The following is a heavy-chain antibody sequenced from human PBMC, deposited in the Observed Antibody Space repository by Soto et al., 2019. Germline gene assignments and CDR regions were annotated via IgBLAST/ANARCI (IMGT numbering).Heavy chain of an antibody. Sequence: QVQLVQSGAEVKKPGASVKVSCKASGYTFTSYGISWVRQAPGQGLEWMGWITANNGNTKYAQNLWGIVASATDSSPTAAASQLTSRCPDSTAVCSGVIMHSPTPFHPWA. CDR1: GYTFTSYG. CDR3: VIMHSPTPFHP. D-gene: IGHD2-8*01. CDR2: ITANNGNT. J-gene: IGHJ5*02. V-gene: IGHV1-18*01.